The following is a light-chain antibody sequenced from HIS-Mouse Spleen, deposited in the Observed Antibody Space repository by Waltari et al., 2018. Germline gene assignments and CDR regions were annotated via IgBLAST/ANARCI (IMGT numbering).Light chain of an antibody. CDR1: SGSIASNY. CDR3: QSYDSSNPV. J-gene: IGLJ3*02. Sequence: NFMLTQPHSVSESPGKTVTISCTRSSGSIASNYVQGYQQRPGSAPTTVIYEDNQRPSGVPDRFSGSIDSSSNSASLTISGLKTEDEADYYCQSYDSSNPVFGGGTKLTVL. CDR2: EDN. V-gene: IGLV6-57*04.